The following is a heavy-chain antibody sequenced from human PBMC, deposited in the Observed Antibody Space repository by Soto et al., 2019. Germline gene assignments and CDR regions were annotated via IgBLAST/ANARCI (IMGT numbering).Heavy chain of an antibody. CDR3: AKDNDSSGYYRRPLRY. CDR2: IKPDGSDT. V-gene: IGHV3-7*01. Sequence: GGSLRLSCAASGFTFSNYAMHWIRQAPGKGLEWVAQIKPDGSDTLYVDSMKGRFTISRDNSKNSLYLQMDSLRAEDTAVYYCAKDNDSSGYYRRPLRYWGQGTLVTVSS. J-gene: IGHJ4*02. CDR1: GFTFSNYA. D-gene: IGHD3-22*01.